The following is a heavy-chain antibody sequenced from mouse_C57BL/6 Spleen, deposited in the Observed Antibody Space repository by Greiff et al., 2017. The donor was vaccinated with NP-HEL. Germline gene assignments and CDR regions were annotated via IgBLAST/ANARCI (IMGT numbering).Heavy chain of an antibody. CDR2: IYPGSGST. CDR1: GYTFTSYW. D-gene: IGHD2-3*01. CDR3: SRKDGYWAWFAY. Sequence: QVQLQQPGAELVKPGASVKMSCKASGYTFTSYWITWVKQRPGQGLEWIGDIYPGSGSTNYNEKFKSKATLTVDTSSSTAYMQLSSLTSEDSAVSYCSRKDGYWAWFAYWGQGTLVTVSA. J-gene: IGHJ3*01. V-gene: IGHV1-55*01.